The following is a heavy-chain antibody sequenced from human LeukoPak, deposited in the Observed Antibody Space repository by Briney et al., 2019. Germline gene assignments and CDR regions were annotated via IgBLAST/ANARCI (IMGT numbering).Heavy chain of an antibody. CDR3: ASSETVMRT. J-gene: IGHJ5*02. CDR2: IHYSGST. Sequence: PSQTLSLTCTVSGGSISSGAYYWSWIRQHPGKGLEWIGYIHYSGSTYYNPSLKSRVTISVDTFKKQFYLKVNSVTATDTAVYYCASSETVMRTWGQGTLVTVSS. D-gene: IGHD3-16*01. V-gene: IGHV4-31*03. CDR1: GGSISSGAYY.